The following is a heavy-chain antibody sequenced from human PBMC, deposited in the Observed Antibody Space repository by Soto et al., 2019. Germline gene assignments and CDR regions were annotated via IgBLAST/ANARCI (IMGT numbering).Heavy chain of an antibody. CDR2: IYYSRST. D-gene: IGHD3-3*01. Sequence: SATMALSCAVYGGSFSGYYWSWMRKGAGKELEWIWYIYYSRSTNFNSSLPSRVTISVDTSKTQFFLKLRSVTAADTAVYYCARDLSRGSRDYDFSSGYAWFDPSAQRTLLSVSS. CDR3: ARDLSRGSRDYDFSSGYAWFDP. J-gene: IGHJ5*02. V-gene: IGHV4-59*01. CDR1: GGSFSGYY.